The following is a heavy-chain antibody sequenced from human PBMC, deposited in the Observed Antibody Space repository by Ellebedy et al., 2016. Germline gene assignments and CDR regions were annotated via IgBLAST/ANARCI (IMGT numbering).Heavy chain of an antibody. CDR3: ARDLWRIPGIVVVPAAMPSWFDP. V-gene: IGHV1-18*01. Sequence: ASVKVSCKASGYTFTSYGISWVRQAPGQGLEWMGWISAYNGNTNYAQKLQGRVTMTTDTSTSTAYMELRSLRSDDTAVYYCARDLWRIPGIVVVPAAMPSWFDPWGQGTLVTVSS. J-gene: IGHJ5*02. CDR2: ISAYNGNT. CDR1: GYTFTSYG. D-gene: IGHD2-2*01.